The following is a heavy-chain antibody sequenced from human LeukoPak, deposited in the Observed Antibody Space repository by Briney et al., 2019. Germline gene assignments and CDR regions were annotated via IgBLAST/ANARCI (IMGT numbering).Heavy chain of an antibody. D-gene: IGHD4-23*01. CDR1: GLTFSTNW. CDR2: IKQDGSDK. Sequence: PRGSLRLSCAASGLTFSTNWMSWVRQAPGKGLEWVANIKQDGSDKNYVDSVKGRFTISRDNAKNSLYLQMNSLRLEDTAVYYCARDGKSKQGFDYWGQGTLVTVSS. CDR3: ARDGKSKQGFDY. J-gene: IGHJ4*02. V-gene: IGHV3-7*01.